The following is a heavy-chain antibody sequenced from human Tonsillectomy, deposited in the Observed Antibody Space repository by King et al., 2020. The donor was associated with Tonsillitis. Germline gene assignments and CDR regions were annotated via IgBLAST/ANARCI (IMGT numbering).Heavy chain of an antibody. J-gene: IGHJ3*02. CDR1: GFPLISYA. CDR2: ITATGGRT. D-gene: IGHD1-1*01. CDR3: AKEDGTLALDAFDI. Sequence: VQLVESGGGLVQPGGSLRVSCVASGFPLISYAVSWVRQAPGKGLQGVSAITATGGRTYYADSVKGRFTLSRDNSNDMVYLQMNMLRAEDTAVYYCAKEDGTLALDAFDIWGQGTLVSVSS. V-gene: IGHV3-23*04.